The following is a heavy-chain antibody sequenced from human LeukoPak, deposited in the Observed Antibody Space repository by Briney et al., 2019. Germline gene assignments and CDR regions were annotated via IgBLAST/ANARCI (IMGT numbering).Heavy chain of an antibody. CDR2: IRYDGTIK. CDR3: AKVGVQSPSGDFDF. J-gene: IGHJ4*02. CDR1: GFTFSSYG. Sequence: GGSLRLSCAASGFTFSSYGMHWVRQAPGKGLEWVAFIRYDGTIKHYADSVKGRFTISRDNSKNTLYLQLNSLRGEDTAVYYCAKVGVQSPSGDFDFWGQGTLVTVSS. V-gene: IGHV3-30*02. D-gene: IGHD3-16*01.